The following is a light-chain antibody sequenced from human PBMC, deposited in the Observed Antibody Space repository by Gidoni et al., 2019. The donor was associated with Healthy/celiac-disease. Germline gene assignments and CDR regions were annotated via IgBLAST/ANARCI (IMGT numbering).Light chain of an antibody. CDR3: SSYTSSSAWV. CDR2: DVS. V-gene: IGLV2-14*03. J-gene: IGLJ3*02. CDR1: SNDVGGYNY. Sequence: QSALTQPASVSGSPGQSITISCTGTSNDVGGYNYVSWYQQHPGKAPSLMIYDVSNRPSGVSNRFSGSKSGNTASLTISGLQAEDEADYYCSSYTSSSAWVFGGGTKLTVL.